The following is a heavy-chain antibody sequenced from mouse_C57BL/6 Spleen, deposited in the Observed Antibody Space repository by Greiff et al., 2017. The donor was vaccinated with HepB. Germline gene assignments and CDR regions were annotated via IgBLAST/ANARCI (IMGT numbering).Heavy chain of an antibody. CDR1: GYTFTSYW. Sequence: QVQLQQPGAELVMPGASVKLSCKASGYTFTSYWMHWVKQRPGQGLEWIGEIDPSDSYTNYNQKFKGKSTLTVDKSSSTAYMQLSSLTSEDSAVYYCARKIYDGYWYYFDYWGEGTTLTDSS. V-gene: IGHV1-69*01. D-gene: IGHD2-3*01. J-gene: IGHJ2*01. CDR3: ARKIYDGYWYYFDY. CDR2: IDPSDSYT.